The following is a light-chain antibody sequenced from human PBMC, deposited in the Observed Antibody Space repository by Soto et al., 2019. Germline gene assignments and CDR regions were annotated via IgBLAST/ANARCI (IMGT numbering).Light chain of an antibody. J-gene: IGLJ1*01. CDR3: SSFTRSSTYV. CDR1: RSDVGAYNF. CDR2: EFN. V-gene: IGLV2-14*01. Sequence: QSALTQPASVSGSPVQSITISCTGTRSDVGAYNFVSWYQQYPGKAPKVMIYEFNNRPSGVSNRFSGSKSGNTASLTISGLQAEDEADYYCSSFTRSSTYVFGSGTKLTVL.